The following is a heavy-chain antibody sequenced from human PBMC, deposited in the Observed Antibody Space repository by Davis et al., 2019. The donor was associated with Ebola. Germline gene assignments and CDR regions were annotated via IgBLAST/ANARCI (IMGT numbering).Heavy chain of an antibody. D-gene: IGHD3-22*01. CDR1: GGSISTNNW. Sequence: MPSETLSLTCDVSGGSISTNNWWSWVRQPPGQDLEWIGEIYHSGTTSYNPSLISRVTISVDRSKNQFSLNLSSVTAADTAVYYCARLVYYDSSGYWYYLDYWGQGTLVTVSS. J-gene: IGHJ4*02. CDR2: IYHSGTT. V-gene: IGHV4-4*02. CDR3: ARLVYYDSSGYWYYLDY.